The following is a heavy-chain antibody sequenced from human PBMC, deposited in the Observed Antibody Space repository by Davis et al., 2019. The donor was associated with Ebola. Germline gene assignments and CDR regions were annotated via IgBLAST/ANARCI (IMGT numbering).Heavy chain of an antibody. CDR2: IGSSSNGR. CDR1: GFTSSCCA. D-gene: IGHD2-21*01. CDR3: AKDLLWWSASDV. V-gene: IGHV3-23*05. Sequence: GESLKISCTASGFTSSCCAMNWVRQAPGKGLEWVSGIGSSSNGRHYADSVKGRFTISRDDSKNTVYLQMNSLRAEDTAVYYCAKDLLWWSASDVWGQGITVTVSS. J-gene: IGHJ6*02.